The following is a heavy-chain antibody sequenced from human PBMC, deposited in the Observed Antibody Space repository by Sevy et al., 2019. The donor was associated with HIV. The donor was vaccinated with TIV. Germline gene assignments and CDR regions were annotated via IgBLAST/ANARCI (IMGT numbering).Heavy chain of an antibody. Sequence: SETLSLTCSVSGGSISGYYWIWIRQPPGKGLEWIGYIYHSGSTMYNPSLNSRVTISVDTAKTQFSLKLTSVTAADTAVYYCARRGQLANSYYGMDVWGQGTTVTVSS. J-gene: IGHJ6*02. CDR2: IYHSGST. V-gene: IGHV4-59*12. CDR3: ARRGQLANSYYGMDV. CDR1: GGSISGYY. D-gene: IGHD3-10*01.